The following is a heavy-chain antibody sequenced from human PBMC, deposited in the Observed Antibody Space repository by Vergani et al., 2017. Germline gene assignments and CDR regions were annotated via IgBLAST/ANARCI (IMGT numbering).Heavy chain of an antibody. V-gene: IGHV4-30-4*08. CDR1: GGSISSNHYY. Sequence: QVQLQESGPGLVKPSQTLSLTCTVSGGSISSNHYYWSWLRQPPGTGLEWIGYIYHSGSTYYIPSLKSRVTISVDRSKNPFSLKLSSVTAADTAVYYCARAVVRYFDWPAPYYMDVWGKGTTVTVSS. CDR3: ARAVVRYFDWPAPYYMDV. J-gene: IGHJ6*03. CDR2: IYHSGST. D-gene: IGHD3-9*01.